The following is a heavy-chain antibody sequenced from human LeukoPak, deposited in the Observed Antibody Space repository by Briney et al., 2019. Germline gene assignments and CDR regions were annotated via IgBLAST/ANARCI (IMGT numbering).Heavy chain of an antibody. CDR3: ATGWRGFDY. J-gene: IGHJ4*02. CDR2: IKSKTDGGTT. V-gene: IGHV3-15*01. CDR1: GFTFSDAW. D-gene: IGHD2-15*01. Sequence: GGSLRLSCAASGFTFSDAWMSWVRQAPGKGLEWVGLIKSKTDGGTTDYAAPVKGRFTISRDDSKNMLYLQMNSLKTEDTAVYFCATGWRGFDYWGQGTLVTVSS.